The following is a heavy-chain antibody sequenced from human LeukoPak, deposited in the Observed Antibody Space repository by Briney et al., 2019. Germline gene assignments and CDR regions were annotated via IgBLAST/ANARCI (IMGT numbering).Heavy chain of an antibody. CDR1: GFTFSSYW. Sequence: GGSLRLSCAASGFTFSSYWMSWVRQAPGKGLEWVSYISSSGSTIYYADSVKGRFTISRDNAKNSLYLQMNSLRAEDTAVYYCARSGSSGQIDYWGQGTLVTVSS. J-gene: IGHJ4*02. V-gene: IGHV3-48*04. CDR3: ARSGSSGQIDY. CDR2: ISSSGSTI. D-gene: IGHD3-22*01.